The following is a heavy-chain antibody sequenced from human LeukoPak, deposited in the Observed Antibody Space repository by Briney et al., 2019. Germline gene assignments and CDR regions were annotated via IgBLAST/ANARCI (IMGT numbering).Heavy chain of an antibody. CDR1: GGSISSSSYY. D-gene: IGHD6-13*01. CDR3: ARHGGAAGGH. Sequence: SETLSLTCTVSGGSISSSSYYWGWIRQPPGKGLEWIGSIYYSGCTYYNPSLKSRVTISVDTSKNQLSLKLTSVTAADTAVYYCARHGGAAGGHWGQGTLVTVSS. V-gene: IGHV4-39*01. CDR2: IYYSGCT. J-gene: IGHJ4*02.